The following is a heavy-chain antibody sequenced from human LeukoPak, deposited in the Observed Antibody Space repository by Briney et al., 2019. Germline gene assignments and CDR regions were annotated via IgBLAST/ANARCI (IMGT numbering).Heavy chain of an antibody. CDR1: GFTFSSYE. CDR2: ISSSSSTI. J-gene: IGHJ6*03. D-gene: IGHD6-13*01. CDR3: ARVAAAGTKYYYYYMDV. V-gene: IGHV3-48*01. Sequence: GGSLRLSCAASGFTFSSYEMNWVRQAPGKGLEWVSYISSSSSTIYYADSVKGRFTISRDNAKNSLYLQMNSLRAEDTAVYYCARVAAAGTKYYYYYMDVWGKGTTVTVSS.